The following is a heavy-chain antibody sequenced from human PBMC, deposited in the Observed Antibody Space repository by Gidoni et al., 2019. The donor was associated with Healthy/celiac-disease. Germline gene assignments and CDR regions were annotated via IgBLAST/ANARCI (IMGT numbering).Heavy chain of an antibody. Sequence: QVQLQESGPGLVKPSETLSLTCPVSGYSISSGYYWGWIRQPPGKGLEWIGSIYHSGSTYYNPSLKSRVTISVDTSKNQFSLKLSSVTAADTAVYYCASIAARPTRSGDYWGQGTLVTVSS. J-gene: IGHJ4*02. CDR3: ASIAARPTRSGDY. V-gene: IGHV4-38-2*01. D-gene: IGHD6-6*01. CDR2: IYHSGST. CDR1: GYSISSGYY.